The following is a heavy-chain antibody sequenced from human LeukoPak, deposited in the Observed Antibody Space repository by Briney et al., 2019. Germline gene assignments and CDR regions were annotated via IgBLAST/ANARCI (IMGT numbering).Heavy chain of an antibody. J-gene: IGHJ1*01. CDR1: GFTFTDYF. CDR3: ARSSDSSSLQYFQH. D-gene: IGHD6-6*01. CDR2: ISISGSTI. Sequence: GGSLRLSCAASGFTFTDYFMNWIRQAPGKGLEWVSSISISGSTIYYADSVKGRFTISRDNAKNPLYLQMNSLRAEDTAVYYCARSSDSSSLQYFQHWGQGTLVTVSS. V-gene: IGHV3-11*01.